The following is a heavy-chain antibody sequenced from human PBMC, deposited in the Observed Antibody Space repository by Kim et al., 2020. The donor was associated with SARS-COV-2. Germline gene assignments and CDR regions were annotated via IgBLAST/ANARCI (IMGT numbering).Heavy chain of an antibody. D-gene: IGHD1-26*01. Sequence: GGSLRLSCAASGFTFSNYAMSWVRQAPGKGVEWVSGISGGGGSTYYADSVKGRFSISRDNSKNTLYLQMNSLRAEDTAVCYCAPSGRGGRYYLDYWGQGTLVPVSA. CDR3: APSGRGGRYYLDY. V-gene: IGHV3-23*01. CDR2: ISGGGGST. J-gene: IGHJ4*02. CDR1: GFTFSNYA.